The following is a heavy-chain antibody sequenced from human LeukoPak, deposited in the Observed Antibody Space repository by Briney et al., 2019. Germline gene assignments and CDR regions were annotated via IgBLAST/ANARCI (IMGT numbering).Heavy chain of an antibody. D-gene: IGHD5-24*01. CDR1: GFTFSTYA. CDR2: ISGSGSST. Sequence: GGSLRLSCAASGFTFSTYAMSWVRQAPGKGLEWVPVISGSGSSTYYADSVKGRFTISRDNSKNTLYLQMNSLRAEDTAVYYCAKEMATIRAFDSWGQGTMVTVSS. CDR3: AKEMATIRAFDS. J-gene: IGHJ3*01. V-gene: IGHV3-23*01.